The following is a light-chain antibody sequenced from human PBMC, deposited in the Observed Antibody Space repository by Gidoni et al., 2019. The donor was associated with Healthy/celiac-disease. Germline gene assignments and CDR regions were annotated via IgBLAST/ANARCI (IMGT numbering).Light chain of an antibody. CDR1: QSVSSY. J-gene: IGKJ4*01. CDR3: QQRSNWPPALT. Sequence: EIVLTQSPATLSLSPGERATLPCRASQSVSSYLAWYQQKPAQAPRLLISDASNRATGIPARFSGSGSGTDFTLTISSLEPEDFAVYYCQQRSNWPPALTFGGGTKVEIK. CDR2: DAS. V-gene: IGKV3-11*01.